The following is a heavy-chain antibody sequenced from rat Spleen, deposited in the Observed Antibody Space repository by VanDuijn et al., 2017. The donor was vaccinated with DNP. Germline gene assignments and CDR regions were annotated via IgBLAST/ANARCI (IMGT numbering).Heavy chain of an antibody. CDR2: ISSRDDTT. CDR1: DFTFSYFS. J-gene: IGHJ2*01. Sequence: EVQLVESGGGLVQPGGSKKLSCAASDFTFSYFSMAWVRQAPTKGLEWVATISSRDDTTYYQDSVKGRFTISRDNAKSTLYLQMDSLRSEDTATYYWATQEGDFDYWGQGVMVTVSS. D-gene: IGHD1-11*01. CDR3: ATQEGDFDY. V-gene: IGHV5-46*01.